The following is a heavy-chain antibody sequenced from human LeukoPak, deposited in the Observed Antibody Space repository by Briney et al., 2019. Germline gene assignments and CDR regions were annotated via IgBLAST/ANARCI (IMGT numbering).Heavy chain of an antibody. J-gene: IGHJ3*02. CDR2: IIPIFGIA. V-gene: IGHV1-69*04. D-gene: IGHD2-2*03. CDR1: GGTFSSYA. CDR3: ARAPGYCSSTSCHDAFDI. Sequence: PVKVSCKASGGTFSSYAISWVRQAPGQGLEWVGRIIPIFGIANYAQKFQGRVTITADKSTSTAYMELSSLRSEDTAVYYCARAPGYCSSTSCHDAFDIWGQGTMVTVSS.